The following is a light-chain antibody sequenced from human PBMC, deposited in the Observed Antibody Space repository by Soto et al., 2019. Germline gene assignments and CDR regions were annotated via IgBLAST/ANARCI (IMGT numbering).Light chain of an antibody. J-gene: IGKJ1*01. CDR2: WAS. CDR1: QSVLYSSNNKNY. CDR3: QQYYSTPQT. Sequence: DIVMTQSPDSLAVSLGERATINCKSSQSVLYSSNNKNYLAWYQQKPGQPPKLLIYWASTRESGVPDRFSGRGSGTDLTLTISSLQAEDVAVYYCQQYYSTPQTFGQGTKVEIK. V-gene: IGKV4-1*01.